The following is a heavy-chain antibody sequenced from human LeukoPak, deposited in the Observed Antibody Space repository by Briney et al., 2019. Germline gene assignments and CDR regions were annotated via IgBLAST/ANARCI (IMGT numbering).Heavy chain of an antibody. Sequence: SETLSLTCTVSGGSISSHYWSWIRQPPGKGLEWIGYIYYSGSTNYNPSLKSRVTISVDTSKNQFSLKLSSVTAADTAVYYCARGVTGTIESEYYFDYWGQGTLVTVSS. D-gene: IGHD1-7*01. V-gene: IGHV4-59*11. CDR1: GGSISSHY. CDR2: IYYSGST. CDR3: ARGVTGTIESEYYFDY. J-gene: IGHJ4*02.